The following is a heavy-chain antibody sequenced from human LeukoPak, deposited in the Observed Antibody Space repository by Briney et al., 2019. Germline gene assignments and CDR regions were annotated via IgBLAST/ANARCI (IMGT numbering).Heavy chain of an antibody. J-gene: IGHJ4*02. CDR3: ARDPPGSGWALDY. CDR1: GFTFSSYA. Sequence: PGGSLRLSCAASGFTFSSYAMHWVRQAPGKGLEWVAVISYDGSNKYYADSVKGRFTISRDNSKNTLYLQMNSLRVEDTAVYYCARDPPGSGWALDYWGQGTLVTVSS. D-gene: IGHD6-19*01. V-gene: IGHV3-30*04. CDR2: ISYDGSNK.